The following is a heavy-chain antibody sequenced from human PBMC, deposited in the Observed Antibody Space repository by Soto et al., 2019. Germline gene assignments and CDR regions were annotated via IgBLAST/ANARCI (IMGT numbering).Heavy chain of an antibody. Sequence: QVQLVQSGTVVQRRGSSVKVSCQASGGTFSSHGMAWVRQAPGQGLEWMGGIIPTFGTPTYAPKFQGRVTITADKSTNTPYMELSSLRSEDTRVYYCASERSAQYFDFWGQGTLITVSS. V-gene: IGHV1-69*06. CDR2: IIPTFGTP. D-gene: IGHD1-26*01. J-gene: IGHJ4*02. CDR3: ASERSAQYFDF. CDR1: GGTFSSHG.